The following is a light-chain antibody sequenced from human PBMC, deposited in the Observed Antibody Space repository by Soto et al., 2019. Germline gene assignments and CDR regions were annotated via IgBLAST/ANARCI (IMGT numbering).Light chain of an antibody. J-gene: IGKJ5*01. V-gene: IGKV1-12*01. CDR1: QCISSW. CDR3: HQANIFPLT. CDR2: AAS. Sequence: DIQMTPSPSSVSASVGDRVSITCRARQCISSWLAWYQQKPGKAPKLLISAASSIQSGLPSRFSRSRSGTDFTLTISSLQPEDFATYYSHQANIFPLTFGQGTRLEIK.